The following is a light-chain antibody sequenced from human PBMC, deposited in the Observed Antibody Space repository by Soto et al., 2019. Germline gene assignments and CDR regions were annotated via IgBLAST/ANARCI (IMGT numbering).Light chain of an antibody. CDR3: QQRSTWPT. Sequence: EIVLTQSPATLSLSPGERATLSCRASQSVSSYLAWYQQKPGQAPRVLIYDASNRATGIPARFSGSGSETAFTLTISSLEPEDFAVYYCQQRSTWPTFGQGTRLEIK. J-gene: IGKJ2*01. V-gene: IGKV3-11*01. CDR1: QSVSSY. CDR2: DAS.